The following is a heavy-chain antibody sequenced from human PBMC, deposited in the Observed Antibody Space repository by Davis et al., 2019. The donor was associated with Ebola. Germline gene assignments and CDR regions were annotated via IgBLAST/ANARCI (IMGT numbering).Heavy chain of an antibody. CDR3: ARLDCTSSSCYTGNYYYYYGADV. V-gene: IGHV3-23*01. D-gene: IGHD2-2*02. CDR1: GFTFSSYA. Sequence: GGSLRLSCAASGFTFSSYAMTWVRQAPGKGLEWVSTIIGSGTYTYYADSVKGRFTISRDNSKNTLYLQMNSLRAEDTAVYYCARLDCTSSSCYTGNYYYYYGADVWGQGTTVTVSS. CDR2: IIGSGTYT. J-gene: IGHJ6*02.